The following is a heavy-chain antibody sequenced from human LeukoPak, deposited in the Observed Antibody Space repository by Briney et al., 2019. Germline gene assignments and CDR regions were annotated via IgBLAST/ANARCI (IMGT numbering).Heavy chain of an antibody. CDR2: FDPEDGET. CDR1: GYTLTELS. J-gene: IGHJ1*01. CDR3: GTILSRAAAGSFQH. V-gene: IGHV1-24*01. D-gene: IGHD6-13*01. Sequence: ASVKVSCKVSGYTLTELSMHWVRQAPGKGLEWMGGFDPEDGETIYAQKFQGRVTMTEDTSTDTAYMELSSLRSEDTAVYYCGTILSRAAAGSFQHWGQGTLVTVSS.